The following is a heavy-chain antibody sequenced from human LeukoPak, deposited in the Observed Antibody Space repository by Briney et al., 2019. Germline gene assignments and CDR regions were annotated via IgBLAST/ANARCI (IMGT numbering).Heavy chain of an antibody. D-gene: IGHD3-22*01. Sequence: ASVKVSCKASGYTFTNFYMHWVRQAPGQGLEWMGMINPNDGSTSYAQRLRGRVTMTRDTSTSTVYMDLSSLRSEDTAVYYCARDLSHRYYHRTGYAFDYWGQGTLVTVSS. J-gene: IGHJ4*02. CDR1: GYTFTNFY. V-gene: IGHV1-46*04. CDR2: INPNDGST. CDR3: ARDLSHRYYHRTGYAFDY.